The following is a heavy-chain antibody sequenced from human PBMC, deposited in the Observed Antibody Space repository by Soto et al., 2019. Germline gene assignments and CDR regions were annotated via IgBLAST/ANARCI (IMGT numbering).Heavy chain of an antibody. Sequence: GGSLRRSCVASGFTVSTYWMHWVRPAPGRGLVWVARTNSDGSSIVYADSVRGRFTISRDNAKNTLYLQMKSLRVEDTGLYYCAREGRRNYPTNNWFDPWGQGTLVTVSS. CDR2: TNSDGSSI. J-gene: IGHJ5*02. CDR1: GFTVSTYW. D-gene: IGHD3-10*01. CDR3: AREGRRNYPTNNWFDP. V-gene: IGHV3-74*01.